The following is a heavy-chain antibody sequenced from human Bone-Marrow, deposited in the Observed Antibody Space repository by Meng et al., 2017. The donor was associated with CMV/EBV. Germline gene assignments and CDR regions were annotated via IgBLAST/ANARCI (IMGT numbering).Heavy chain of an antibody. CDR2: IYHSGST. CDR1: GGSISSSNW. D-gene: IGHD2-2*01. Sequence: SETLSLTCAVSGGSISSSNWWSWVRQPPGKGLEWIGEIYHSGSTNYNPSLKSRVTISVDKSKNQFSLKLSSVTAADTAVYYCAREGPRGYCSSTSCYGVDYFDYWGQGTRVTVSS. J-gene: IGHJ4*02. CDR3: AREGPRGYCSSTSCYGVDYFDY. V-gene: IGHV4-4*02.